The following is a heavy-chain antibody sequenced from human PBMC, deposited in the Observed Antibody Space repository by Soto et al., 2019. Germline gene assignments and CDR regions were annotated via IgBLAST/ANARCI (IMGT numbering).Heavy chain of an antibody. J-gene: IGHJ3*02. CDR2: IIPILDIA. CDR3: ARWLRVSDSFDI. Sequence: QVQLVQSGAEVKKPGSSVKVSCKASGGTFSSYPITWVRQAPGQGLEWMGRIIPILDIANYAQKFQGRVTITADKSTRTAYMELSSLRSDDTAVYYCARWLRVSDSFDIWGQGTMVTVSS. D-gene: IGHD5-12*01. CDR1: GGTFSSYP. V-gene: IGHV1-69*02.